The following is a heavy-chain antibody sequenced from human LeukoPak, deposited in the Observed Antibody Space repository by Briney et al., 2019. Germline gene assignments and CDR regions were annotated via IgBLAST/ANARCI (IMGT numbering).Heavy chain of an antibody. V-gene: IGHV4-39*01. D-gene: IGHD6-19*01. CDR2: IYYSGST. Sequence: GSLRLSCAASGFTFSSSSISWIRQPPGKGLEWIGSIYYSGSTYYNPSLKSRVTISVDTSKNQFSLKLSSVTAADTAVYYCARGVGQWLPIDYWGQGTLVTVSS. CDR1: GFTFSSSS. J-gene: IGHJ4*02. CDR3: ARGVGQWLPIDY.